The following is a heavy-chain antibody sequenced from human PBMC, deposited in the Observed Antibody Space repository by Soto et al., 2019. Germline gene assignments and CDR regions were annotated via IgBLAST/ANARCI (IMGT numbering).Heavy chain of an antibody. Sequence: SETLSLTCNVPGGSISSSSYYWGWIRQPPGKGLEWIGGIYYSGSPYYNPSLKSRVPISVDTSKNQFSLKLSSVTAADTAVYYCARHDSSSSYYYYGMDVWGQGTTVTVSS. V-gene: IGHV4-39*01. J-gene: IGHJ6*02. CDR2: IYYSGSP. CDR3: ARHDSSSSYYYYGMDV. CDR1: GGSISSSSYY. D-gene: IGHD6-6*01.